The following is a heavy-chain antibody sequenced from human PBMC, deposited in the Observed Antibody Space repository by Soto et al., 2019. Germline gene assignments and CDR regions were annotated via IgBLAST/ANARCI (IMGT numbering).Heavy chain of an antibody. CDR1: GFTFSTYG. Sequence: GGSLRLSCAASGFTFSTYGMYWVRQAPGKGLEWVAVISYDGSNKYYADSVKGRFTISRDNSKSTLYPQMNSLRAEDTAVYYCARAHVDAAMVYLYYGMDVWGQGTTVTVSS. CDR2: ISYDGSNK. V-gene: IGHV3-30*03. J-gene: IGHJ6*02. CDR3: ARAHVDAAMVYLYYGMDV. D-gene: IGHD5-18*01.